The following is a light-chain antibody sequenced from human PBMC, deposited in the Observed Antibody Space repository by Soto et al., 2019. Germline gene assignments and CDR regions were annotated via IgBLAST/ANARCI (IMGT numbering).Light chain of an antibody. CDR1: QSLVYSDGYTY. CDR3: MQGTHWTRT. J-gene: IGKJ1*01. Sequence: EVVMTQSPLSLPVTLGQPASISCRSRQSLVYSDGYTYLNWYHQRPGQSPRRLIYKVSNRDSGVPDRFSGTGSGTDFTLKISRVEAEDVGVYYCMQGTHWTRTFGQGTKVEIK. CDR2: KVS. V-gene: IGKV2-30*01.